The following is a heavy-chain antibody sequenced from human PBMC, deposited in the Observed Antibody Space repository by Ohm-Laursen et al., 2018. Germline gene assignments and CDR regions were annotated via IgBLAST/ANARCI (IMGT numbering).Heavy chain of an antibody. D-gene: IGHD3-3*01. V-gene: IGHV3-9*01. J-gene: IGHJ4*02. CDR2: ISWNSGSI. CDR3: AKARYDFWSGYQVRTFDY. CDR1: GFTFYDYA. Sequence: SLRLSCTASGFTFYDYAMHWVRHAPGKGLEWVSGISWNSGSIGYADSVKGRFTISRDNAKNSLYLQMNSLRAEDTALYYCAKARYDFWSGYQVRTFDYWGQGTLVTVSS.